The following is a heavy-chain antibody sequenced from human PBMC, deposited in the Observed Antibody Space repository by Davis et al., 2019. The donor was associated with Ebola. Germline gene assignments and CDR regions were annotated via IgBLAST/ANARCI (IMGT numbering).Heavy chain of an antibody. J-gene: IGHJ4*02. CDR2: ISSSSSYI. V-gene: IGHV3-21*04. CDR3: AKDFIGYTYGRLDY. Sequence: GESLKISCAASGFTFSSYSMNWVRQAPGKGLEWVSSISSSSSYIYYADSVTGRFTISRDNAKNSLYLQMNSLRAEDTALYYCAKDFIGYTYGRLDYWGQGTLVAVSS. CDR1: GFTFSSYS. D-gene: IGHD5-12*01.